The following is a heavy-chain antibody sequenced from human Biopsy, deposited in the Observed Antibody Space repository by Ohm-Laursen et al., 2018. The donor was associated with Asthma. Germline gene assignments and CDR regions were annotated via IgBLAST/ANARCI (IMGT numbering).Heavy chain of an antibody. D-gene: IGHD3-3*02. J-gene: IGHJ1*01. V-gene: IGHV3-33*01. CDR3: ARTFHFWSPYHTEHYQL. Sequence: SLRLSCAATGFTFSSYGMHWVRQAPGKGLEWVAVIWYDGSNKYYADSVKGRFTISRDNAKNSLYLQMNSLRAEDTAVYYCARTFHFWSPYHTEHYQLWGQGTLVTVSS. CDR1: GFTFSSYG. CDR2: IWYDGSNK.